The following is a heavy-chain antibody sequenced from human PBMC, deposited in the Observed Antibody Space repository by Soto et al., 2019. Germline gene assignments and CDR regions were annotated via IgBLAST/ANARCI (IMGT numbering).Heavy chain of an antibody. CDR2: IYPGDSDT. V-gene: IGHV5-51*01. CDR1: GYSFTSYW. Sequence: GESLKISCKGSGYSFTSYWIGWVRQMPGKGLEWMGIIYPGDSDTRYSPSFQGQVTISADKSISTAYLQWSSLKASDTTMYYCARQGSSSGPPIDYWGQGTLVTVSS. CDR3: ARQGSSSGPPIDY. J-gene: IGHJ4*02. D-gene: IGHD6-6*01.